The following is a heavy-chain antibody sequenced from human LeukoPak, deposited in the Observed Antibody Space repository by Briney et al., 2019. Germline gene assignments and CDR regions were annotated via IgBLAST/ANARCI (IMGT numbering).Heavy chain of an antibody. CDR1: GFTFSDYG. J-gene: IGHJ4*02. V-gene: IGHV3-33*01. D-gene: IGHD3-22*01. CDR2: IWYDGSNK. CDR3: ARGVDYYENSGTVDY. Sequence: GGSLRLSCTASGFTFSDYGMHWVRQPPGKGLEWVAIIWYDGSNKTYEDSVKGRFTISRDNSKNTLYLQMNSLRAEDTAVYYCARGVDYYENSGTVDYWGQGTLVTVSS.